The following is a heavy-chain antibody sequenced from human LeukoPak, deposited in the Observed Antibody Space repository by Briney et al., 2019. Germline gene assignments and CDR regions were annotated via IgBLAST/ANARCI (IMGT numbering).Heavy chain of an antibody. D-gene: IGHD6-13*01. CDR1: GFSFSSYS. Sequence: ESLRLSWAASGFSFSSYSMSWVRQAAGKGLEWVSSISSSSRYIYYADSVKGRFTISRDNDKNSLYLQMNGLRAEDTAVYYCASKGAAAGGDYWGQGTLVTVSS. J-gene: IGHJ4*02. CDR3: ASKGAAAGGDY. CDR2: ISSSSRYI. V-gene: IGHV3-21*01.